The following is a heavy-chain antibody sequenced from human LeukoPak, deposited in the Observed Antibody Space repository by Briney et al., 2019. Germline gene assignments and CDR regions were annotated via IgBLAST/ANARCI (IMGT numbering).Heavy chain of an antibody. Sequence: GSLRLSFGASGFTFSSYGMHWIRPAPGKGLEWVSYISSSGSTIYYADSVKGRFTISRDNAKNSLYLQMNSLRAEDTAVYYCARDLRRAGYYYYMDVWGKGTTVTISS. CDR1: GFTFSSYG. J-gene: IGHJ6*03. V-gene: IGHV3-48*04. CDR3: ARDLRRAGYYYYMDV. CDR2: ISSSGSTI.